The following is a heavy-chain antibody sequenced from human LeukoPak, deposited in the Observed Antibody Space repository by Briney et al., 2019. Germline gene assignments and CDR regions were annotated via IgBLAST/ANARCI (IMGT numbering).Heavy chain of an antibody. J-gene: IGHJ4*02. CDR2: IYHSGST. Sequence: PSQTLSLTCTVSGGSISSGGYYWSWIRQPPGKGLEWIGYIYHSGSTYYNPSLKSRVTISVDRSKNQFSLKLSSVTAADTAVYYCARARRDSSGRHFDYWGQGTLVTVSS. CDR3: ARARRDSSGRHFDY. D-gene: IGHD6-19*01. V-gene: IGHV4-30-2*01. CDR1: GGSISSGGYY.